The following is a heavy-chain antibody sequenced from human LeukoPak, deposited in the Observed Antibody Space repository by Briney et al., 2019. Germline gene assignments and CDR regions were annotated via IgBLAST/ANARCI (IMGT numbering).Heavy chain of an antibody. Sequence: ASVKVSCKASGYTFTGYYMHWVRQAPGQGLEWMGWINPNSGGTNYAQKFHGRVTMTRDTSISTAYMELSRLRSDDTAVYYCAVWTSATYYLNEWGQGTLVPVSS. V-gene: IGHV1-2*02. J-gene: IGHJ4*02. CDR2: INPNSGGT. D-gene: IGHD3/OR15-3a*01. CDR3: AVWTSATYYLNE. CDR1: GYTFTGYY.